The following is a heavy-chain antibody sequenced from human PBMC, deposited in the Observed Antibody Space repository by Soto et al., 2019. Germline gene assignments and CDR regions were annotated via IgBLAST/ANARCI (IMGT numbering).Heavy chain of an antibody. J-gene: IGHJ6*03. CDR3: ATIRGGWKDGTGYYYYMDV. Sequence: QDQLVQSGAEVKKPGASVKVSCKVSGYSLTELSIHWVRQAPGEGLEWMGGFHPEDAETIYAQKFQGRVNMTEDTSTDTAYMELSSLRSEDTAVYYCATIRGGWKDGTGYYYYMDVWGQGTTVTVSS. CDR2: FHPEDAET. CDR1: GYSLTELS. V-gene: IGHV1-24*01. D-gene: IGHD1-1*01.